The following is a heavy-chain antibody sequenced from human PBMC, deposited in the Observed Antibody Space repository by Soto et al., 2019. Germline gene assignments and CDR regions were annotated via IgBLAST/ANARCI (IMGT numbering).Heavy chain of an antibody. Sequence: GESLKISCQGSGYSFTSNWIGWVRQVPGKGLEWMGIINPADSDIKYSPSFQGQVTISADKSIGTAYLQRSSLKASDTAMYYCARHQRDDASRKIDCWGQGTLVTVSS. CDR3: ARHQRDDASRKIDC. J-gene: IGHJ4*02. V-gene: IGHV5-51*01. CDR1: GYSFTSNW. D-gene: IGHD3-16*01. CDR2: INPADSDI.